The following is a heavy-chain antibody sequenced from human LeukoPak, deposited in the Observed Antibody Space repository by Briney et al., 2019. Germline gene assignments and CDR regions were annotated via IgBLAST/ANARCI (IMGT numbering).Heavy chain of an antibody. V-gene: IGHV4-59*01. D-gene: IGHD1-26*01. J-gene: IGHJ4*02. CDR3: SRESGPFSPFGF. CDR2: IYYRGST. CDR1: GGSISNYH. Sequence: SSETLSLTCTVSGGSISNYHWSWIRQPPGKGLGWIGYIYYRGSTKYNPSLESRVTISVDMSKNQFSLKLNSVTAADTAVYYCSRESGPFSPFGFWGQGTLVSVHS.